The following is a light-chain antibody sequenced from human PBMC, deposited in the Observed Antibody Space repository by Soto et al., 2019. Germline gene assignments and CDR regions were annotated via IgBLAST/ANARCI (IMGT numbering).Light chain of an antibody. CDR2: GTS. J-gene: IGKJ1*01. V-gene: IGKV3-20*01. CDR1: QSVSSSF. CDR3: QHYRSSWT. Sequence: EIVLTQSPGTLSLSPGERATLSCRASQSVSSSFLAWYQQKPGQPPRLLIYGTSSRATGIPERFSGSGSGTAFTLTISRLEPEDFAVYYCQHYRSSWTFGRGTKVEVK.